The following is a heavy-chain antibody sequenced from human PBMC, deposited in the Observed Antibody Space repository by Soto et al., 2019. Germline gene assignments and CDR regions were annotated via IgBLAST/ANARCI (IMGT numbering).Heavy chain of an antibody. V-gene: IGHV4-31*03. Sequence: SETLSLTCTVSGGSISSGGYYWSWIRQHPGKGLEWIGYIYYSGSTYYNPSLKSRVTKSVDTSKNQFSLKLSSVTAADTAVYYCARYCTNGVCSHYYYGMDVWVQGTTVTVSS. D-gene: IGHD2-8*01. CDR1: GGSISSGGYY. J-gene: IGHJ6*02. CDR2: IYYSGST. CDR3: ARYCTNGVCSHYYYGMDV.